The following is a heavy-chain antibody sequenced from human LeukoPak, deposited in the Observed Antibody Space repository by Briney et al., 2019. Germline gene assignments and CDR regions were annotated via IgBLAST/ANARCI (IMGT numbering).Heavy chain of an antibody. CDR1: GFTFSSHD. D-gene: IGHD5-12*01. CDR2: ITTATSSYI. CDR3: ARDYGGSHYFDG. V-gene: IGHV3-21*01. Sequence: PGGSLRLSCAASGFTFSSHDMNWVCHAPGAGLEWVSSITTATSSYIYYADSVKGRFTIARDDAKNSLYLQMDSVRAEDTAVYYCARDYGGSHYFDGWGQGTLVTVSS. J-gene: IGHJ4*02.